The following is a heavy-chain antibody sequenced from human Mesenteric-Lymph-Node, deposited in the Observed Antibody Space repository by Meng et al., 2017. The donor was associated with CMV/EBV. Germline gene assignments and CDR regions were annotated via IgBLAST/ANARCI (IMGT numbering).Heavy chain of an antibody. Sequence: EPLSRHSPVAVCSIRTPWNDSCWIRQPPWHGRGCFFGFFSPGSAHYNPARGSRVTISIDKSKNEFFLNLGSVTAADTAMYFCARDTLTYSYGPGWIDPWGQGTLVTVSS. CDR2: FFSPGSA. CDR3: ARDTLTYSYGPGWIDP. J-gene: IGHJ5*02. V-gene: IGHV4-39*02. D-gene: IGHD3-10*01. CDR1: VCSIRTPWND.